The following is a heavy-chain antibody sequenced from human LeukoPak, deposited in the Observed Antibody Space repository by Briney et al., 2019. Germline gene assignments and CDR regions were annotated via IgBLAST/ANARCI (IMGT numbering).Heavy chain of an antibody. CDR3: ARRRGGGPLLDY. CDR1: GDSIRSYY. J-gene: IGHJ4*02. Sequence: KPSETLSLTCTVSGDSIRSYYWSWIRQPPGKGLERIGYIYYSGTADYNPSLKSRVTISVDTSKNQFSLKLSSVTAADTAVYYCARRRGGGPLLDYWGQGILVTVSS. V-gene: IGHV4-59*01. CDR2: IYYSGTA. D-gene: IGHD3-10*01.